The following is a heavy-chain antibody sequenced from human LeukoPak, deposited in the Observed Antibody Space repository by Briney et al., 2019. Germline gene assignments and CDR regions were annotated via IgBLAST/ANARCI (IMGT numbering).Heavy chain of an antibody. CDR3: AKDLHYYTSDV. Sequence: PGGSLRLSCAAPGFTFSSYWMHWVRQAPGKGLEWVASINQDGSTKNHVDSVKGRFTISRDNAKNSLSLRMNSLTVEDAAVYYCAKDLHYYTSDVWGQGTTVTVSS. V-gene: IGHV3-7*01. D-gene: IGHD3-22*01. CDR1: GFTFSSYW. J-gene: IGHJ6*02. CDR2: INQDGSTK.